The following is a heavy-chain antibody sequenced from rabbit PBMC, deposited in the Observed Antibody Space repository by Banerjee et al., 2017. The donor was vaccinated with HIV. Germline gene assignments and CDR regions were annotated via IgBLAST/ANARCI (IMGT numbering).Heavy chain of an antibody. Sequence: QEQLEESGGDLVKPGASLTLTCKASGFSFSSSYYMCWVRQAPGKGLEWSACIHTDSSGTTRYASWAKGRFTISKTSSTTVTLQMTSLTAADTATYFCARGNSGGGGYAPYFNLWGPGTLVTVS. CDR3: ARGNSGGGGYAPYFNL. D-gene: IGHD6-1*01. CDR1: GFSFSSSYY. J-gene: IGHJ4*01. CDR2: IHTDSSGTT. V-gene: IGHV1S45*01.